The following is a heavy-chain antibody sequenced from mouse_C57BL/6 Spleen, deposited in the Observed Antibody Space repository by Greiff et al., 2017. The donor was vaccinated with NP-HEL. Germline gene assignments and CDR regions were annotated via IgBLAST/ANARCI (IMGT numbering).Heavy chain of an antibody. V-gene: IGHV1-52*01. D-gene: IGHD1-1*01. CDR1: GYTFTSYW. Sequence: VQLQQPGAELVRPGSSVKLSCKASGYTFTSYWMHWVKQRPIQGLEWIGNIDPSDSETPYNQKFKDKATLTVDKSSSTAYMQLSSLTSEDSAVYYCARGYYGSSYWFAYWGQGTLVTVSA. CDR3: ARGYYGSSYWFAY. J-gene: IGHJ3*01. CDR2: IDPSDSET.